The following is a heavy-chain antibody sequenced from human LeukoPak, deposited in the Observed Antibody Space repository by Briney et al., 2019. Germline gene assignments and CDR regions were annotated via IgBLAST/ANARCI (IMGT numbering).Heavy chain of an antibody. V-gene: IGHV1-18*01. J-gene: IGHJ6*03. CDR2: ISAYNGKT. CDR3: ARGKKQAYYMDV. Sequence: ASVKVSCKASGYTFFTSDVSWVRQAPGQGLEWMGWISAYNGKTNYAQKFQGRVTMTTDTSTNTAYMELRSLRSDDTAVYYCARGKKQAYYMDVWGKGTTVTVSS. D-gene: IGHD6-13*01. CDR1: GYTFFTSD.